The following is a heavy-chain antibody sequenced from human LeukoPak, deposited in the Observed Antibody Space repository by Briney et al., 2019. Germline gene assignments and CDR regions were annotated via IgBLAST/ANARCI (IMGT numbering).Heavy chain of an antibody. V-gene: IGHV1-2*02. D-gene: IGHD2-2*01. CDR2: INPNTGGT. J-gene: IGHJ4*02. Sequence: GASVKVSCKASGYTFSGNFIHWVRQAPGLGLEWMGWINPNTGGTNSAEKFQGRVTLTRDTSLTTAYMELTSLRSDDTAVYYCARDPPAYPCTTTRCYPEVDYWGQGTLATVSS. CDR1: GYTFSGNF. CDR3: ARDPPAYPCTTTRCYPEVDY.